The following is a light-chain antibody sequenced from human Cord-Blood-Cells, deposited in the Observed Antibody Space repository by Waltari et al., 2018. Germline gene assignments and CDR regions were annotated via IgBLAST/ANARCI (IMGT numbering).Light chain of an antibody. V-gene: IGLV2-14*01. CDR3: SSYTSSSTVV. J-gene: IGLJ2*01. Sequence: QSALTQPASVSGSPGQSITIPRTGTSSARGGYNYVSWYQQHPGKAPKPMIYDVSNRPSGVSNRFSGSKSGNTASLTISGLQAEDEADYYCSSYTSSSTVVFGGGTKLTVL. CDR1: SSARGGYNY. CDR2: DVS.